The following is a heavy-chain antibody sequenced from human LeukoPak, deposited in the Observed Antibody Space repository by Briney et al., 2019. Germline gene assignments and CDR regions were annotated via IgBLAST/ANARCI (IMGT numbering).Heavy chain of an antibody. CDR3: ARAGTLLTHYFDY. J-gene: IGHJ4*02. CDR2: ISYDGSNK. D-gene: IGHD1-14*01. V-gene: IGHV3-30-3*01. CDR1: GFTFSRFA. Sequence: GGSLRLSCAASGFTFSRFALHWVRQAPGKGLEWVAVISYDGSNKYYADSVKGRFTISRDNSKNTLYLQMNSLRAEDTAVYYCARAGTLLTHYFDYWGQGTLVTVSS.